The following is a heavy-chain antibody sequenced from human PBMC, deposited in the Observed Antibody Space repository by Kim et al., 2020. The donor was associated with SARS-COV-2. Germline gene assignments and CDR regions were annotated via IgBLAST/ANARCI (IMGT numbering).Heavy chain of an antibody. V-gene: IGHV4-39*01. CDR2: IYYSGST. D-gene: IGHD2-2*01. Sequence: SETLSLTCTVSGGSISSSSYYWGWIRQPPGKGLEWIGSIYYSGSTYYNPSLKSRITISVDTSKNQFSLKRSSVTAADTAVYYCARHRAPIVVVPAAMKDYWYFVLWGRGTLVTLSS. CDR3: ARHRAPIVVVPAAMKDYWYFVL. CDR1: GGSISSSSYY. J-gene: IGHJ2*01.